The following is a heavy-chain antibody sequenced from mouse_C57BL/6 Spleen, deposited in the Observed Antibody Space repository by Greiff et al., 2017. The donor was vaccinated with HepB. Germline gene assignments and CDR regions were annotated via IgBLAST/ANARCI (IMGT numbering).Heavy chain of an antibody. D-gene: IGHD1-1*01. J-gene: IGHJ4*01. Sequence: EVNVVESGGGLVKPGGSLKLSCAASGFTFSSYAMSWVRQTPEKRLEWVATISDGGSYTYYPDNVKGRFTISRDNAKNNLYLQMSHLKSEDTAMYYCARDSLYYYGSMDYWGQGTSVTVSS. CDR2: ISDGGSYT. CDR3: ARDSLYYYGSMDY. V-gene: IGHV5-4*01. CDR1: GFTFSSYA.